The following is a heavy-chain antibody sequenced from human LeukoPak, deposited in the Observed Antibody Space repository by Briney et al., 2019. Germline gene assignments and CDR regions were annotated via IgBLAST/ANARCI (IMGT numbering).Heavy chain of an antibody. CDR2: INPNSGGT. D-gene: IGHD6-13*01. V-gene: IGHV1-2*02. CDR1: GYTFTGYY. J-gene: IGHJ4*02. Sequence: ASVKVSCTASGYTFTGYYMHWVRQAPGQGLEWMGWINPNSGGTNYAQKFQGRVTMTRDTSISTAYMELSRLRSDDTAVYYCARAMAAAGGDYDYWGQGTPVTVSS. CDR3: ARAMAAAGGDYDY.